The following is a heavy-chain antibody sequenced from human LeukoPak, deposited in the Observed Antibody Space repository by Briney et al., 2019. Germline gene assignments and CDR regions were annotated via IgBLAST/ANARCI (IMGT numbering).Heavy chain of an antibody. J-gene: IGHJ6*03. CDR1: GFSFSGYS. D-gene: IGHD3-3*01. CDR2: ISGSSGTI. V-gene: IGHV3-48*04. CDR3: ARGQGDFWSGSYYYYYMDV. Sequence: GGSLRLSCAASGFSFSGYSMNWVRQAPGKGLEWVSYISGSSGTIYNTDSVTGRFTISRDNAKNSLYLQMNSLRAEDTALYYCARGQGDFWSGSYYYYYMDVWGKGTTVTVSS.